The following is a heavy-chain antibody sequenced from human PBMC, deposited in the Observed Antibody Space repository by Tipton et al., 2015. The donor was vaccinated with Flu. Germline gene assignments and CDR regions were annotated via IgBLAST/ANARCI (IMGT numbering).Heavy chain of an antibody. CDR1: RFTFSSYG. CDR2: IRHDGSDK. CDR3: AKDGWDTSGWYPFDY. J-gene: IGHJ4*02. D-gene: IGHD6-19*01. V-gene: IGHV3-30*02. Sequence: SLRLSCAASRFTFSSYGTHWVRQAPGKGLEWVAFIRHDGSDKYYADSVKGRSTISRDDSKNALYLLMSSLRPEDTAVYYYAKDGWDTSGWYPFDYWGQRTLVTVSA.